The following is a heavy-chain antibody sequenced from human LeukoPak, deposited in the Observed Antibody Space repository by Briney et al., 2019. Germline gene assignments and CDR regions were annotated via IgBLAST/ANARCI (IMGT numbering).Heavy chain of an antibody. V-gene: IGHV3-48*04. J-gene: IGHJ1*01. CDR1: GFTFSSYS. Sequence: SGGSLRLSCEVSGFTFSSYSMTWVRQVPGKGLEWIAYMTATSNTFYYADSVKGRFTISRDNARNPLFLQMNSLTVEDTAVYYCARSLSGYDPLSAFWGQGTLVTVSS. CDR3: ARSLSGYDPLSAF. CDR2: MTATSNTF. D-gene: IGHD5-12*01.